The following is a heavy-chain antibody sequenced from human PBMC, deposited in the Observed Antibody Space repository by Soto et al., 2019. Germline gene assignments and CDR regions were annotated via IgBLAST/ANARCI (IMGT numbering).Heavy chain of an antibody. CDR2: IIPIFGTA. V-gene: IGHV1-69*13. Sequence: VKVSCKASGGTFSSYAISWVRQAPGQGLEWMGGIIPIFGTANYAQKFQGRVTITADESTSTAYMELSSVTAADTAVYYCAREGYSSSWYAWGAFDIWGQGTMVTVSS. CDR3: AREGYSSSWYAWGAFDI. CDR1: GGTFSSYA. J-gene: IGHJ3*02. D-gene: IGHD6-13*01.